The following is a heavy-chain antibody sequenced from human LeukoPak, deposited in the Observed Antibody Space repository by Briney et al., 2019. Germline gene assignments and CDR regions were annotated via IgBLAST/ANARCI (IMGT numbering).Heavy chain of an antibody. V-gene: IGHV1-18*01. Sequence: ASVKVSCKASGYMFNIYGISWVRQAPGQGLEWMAWTSVNNGDTKYGQKFQGRVTVTTDTSTSTVYLELRRLRPDDTAVYYCAAFWYYYDSSGQPTQYYFDYWGQGTLVTVSS. CDR2: TSVNNGDT. CDR1: GYMFNIYG. J-gene: IGHJ4*02. CDR3: AAFWYYYDSSGQPTQYYFDY. D-gene: IGHD3-22*01.